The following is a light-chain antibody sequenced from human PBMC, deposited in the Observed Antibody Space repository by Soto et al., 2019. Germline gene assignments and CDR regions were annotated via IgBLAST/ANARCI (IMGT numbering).Light chain of an antibody. V-gene: IGKV3-20*01. Sequence: EIVLTQSPGTLSLSPGERATLSCRASQSVSSSQLAWYQQKPGQAPRLLIYGASTTATGNPDRFSGGGSGTDFTLTISRLEPEDFAVYYCQQFGSSPEYTFGQGTKLEVK. J-gene: IGKJ2*01. CDR2: GAS. CDR1: QSVSSSQ. CDR3: QQFGSSPEYT.